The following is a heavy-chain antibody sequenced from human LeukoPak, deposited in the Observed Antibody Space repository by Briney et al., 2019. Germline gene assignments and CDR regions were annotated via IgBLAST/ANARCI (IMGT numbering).Heavy chain of an antibody. CDR1: GGSFSGYY. D-gene: IGHD3-9*01. V-gene: IGHV4-34*01. CDR2: INHSGNT. CDR3: ARAHRVRDFDRLSGAFDM. J-gene: IGHJ3*02. Sequence: SETLSLTCAVYGGSFSGYYWSWIRQPPGKGLEWIGEINHSGNTNYNPSLKSRVTISIDTSKNQVSLKLSSVTAADAAVYYCARAHRVRDFDRLSGAFDMWGQGTTVTVSS.